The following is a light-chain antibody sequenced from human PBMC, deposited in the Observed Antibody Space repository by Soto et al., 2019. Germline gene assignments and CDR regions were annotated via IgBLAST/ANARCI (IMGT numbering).Light chain of an antibody. J-gene: IGKJ5*01. CDR3: QQRSNWPPMGST. CDR1: QSVSSY. Sequence: EIVLTQSPATLSLSPGERATLSCRASQSVSSYLAWYQQKPGQAPRLLIYDASNRATGIPARFSGSGSGTDFTLTISSLEPEDFAVYYCQQRSNWPPMGSTFGQGTRLEIK. V-gene: IGKV3-11*01. CDR2: DAS.